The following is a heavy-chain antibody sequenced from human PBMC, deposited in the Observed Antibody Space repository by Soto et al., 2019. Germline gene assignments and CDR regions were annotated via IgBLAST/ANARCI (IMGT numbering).Heavy chain of an antibody. CDR1: GLDFSRYS. CDR3: AREGLYDSSGYYPYYFDY. J-gene: IGHJ4*02. V-gene: IGHV3-48*02. Sequence: GGSLRLSCAASGLDFSRYSMNWVRQAPGKGLEWVAYISSSGSTISYSDSVKGRFTISRDNDKNSLYLQMNSLREEDTAVYFCAREGLYDSSGYYPYYFDYWGLGTLVTVSS. D-gene: IGHD3-22*01. CDR2: ISSSGSTI.